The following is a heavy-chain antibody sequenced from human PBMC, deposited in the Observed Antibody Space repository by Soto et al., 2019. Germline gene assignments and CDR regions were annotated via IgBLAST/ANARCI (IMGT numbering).Heavy chain of an antibody. CDR2: IWYDGSNE. J-gene: IGHJ6*02. Sequence: QVQLVESGGGVVQPGRSLRLSCAASGFTFSSHGMHWVRQTPGKGLEWVAVIWYDGSNEYYADSVKGRFTISRDNSKNPRCLQMDSLRAEDTAGYYCARDHLTRVARYYGMDAWGQGTTVTVSS. V-gene: IGHV3-33*01. CDR3: ARDHLTRVARYYGMDA. CDR1: GFTFSSHG. D-gene: IGHD2-21*01.